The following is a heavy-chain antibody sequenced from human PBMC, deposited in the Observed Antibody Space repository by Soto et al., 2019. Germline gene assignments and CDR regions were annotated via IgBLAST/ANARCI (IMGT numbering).Heavy chain of an antibody. CDR3: ARHFSVDYFDY. CDR2: IYYSGTT. V-gene: IGHV4-59*04. CDR1: GGSISSYY. Sequence: SETLSLTCTVSGGSISSYYWSWIRQPPGKGLEWIGYIYYSGTTYYNPSLKSRVTMSVDTSKNQFSLKLTSVTAADTAVYYCARHFSVDYFDYCSQRALVTVSS. J-gene: IGHJ4*02.